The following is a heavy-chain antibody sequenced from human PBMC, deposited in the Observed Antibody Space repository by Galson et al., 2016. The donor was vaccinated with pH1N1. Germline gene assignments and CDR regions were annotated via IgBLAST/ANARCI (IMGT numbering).Heavy chain of an antibody. Sequence: ETLSLTCAVYGGSFSGYYWSWIRQPPGKGLEWIGEIDPSGTTNFSPSLKSRATISVEMSKNQFSLNLSSVTAADTAVYYCARGRHGGGAYWGLGILVTVA. CDR2: IDPSGTT. CDR3: ARGRHGGGAY. D-gene: IGHD5-24*01. V-gene: IGHV4-34*01. J-gene: IGHJ4*02. CDR1: GGSFSGYY.